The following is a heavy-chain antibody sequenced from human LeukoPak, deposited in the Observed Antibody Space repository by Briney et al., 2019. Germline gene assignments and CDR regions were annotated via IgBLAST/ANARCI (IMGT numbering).Heavy chain of an antibody. CDR1: GGSISSYY. V-gene: IGHV4-59*01. CDR2: VHYSGST. D-gene: IGHD3-16*01. Sequence: SETLSLTCTASGGSISSYYWSWIRQSPGKGLEWIGYVHYSGSTNYNPSLKSRVTISVDTSKNQFSLKLSSVTAADTAIYYCARDRLGNTIDYWGQGTLVTVSS. CDR3: ARDRLGNTIDY. J-gene: IGHJ4*02.